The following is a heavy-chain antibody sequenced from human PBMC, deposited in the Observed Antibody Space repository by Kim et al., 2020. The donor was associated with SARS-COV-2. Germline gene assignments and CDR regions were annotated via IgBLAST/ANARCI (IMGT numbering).Heavy chain of an antibody. Sequence: SETLSLTCTVSGGSVSSGSYYWSWIRQPPGKGLEWIGYIYYSGSTNYNPSLKSRVTISVDTSKNQFSLKLSSVTAADTAVYYCARDPGYSSGWGGFDYWGQGTLVTVSS. CDR1: GGSVSSGSYY. CDR3: ARDPGYSSGWGGFDY. V-gene: IGHV4-61*01. J-gene: IGHJ4*02. D-gene: IGHD6-19*01. CDR2: IYYSGST.